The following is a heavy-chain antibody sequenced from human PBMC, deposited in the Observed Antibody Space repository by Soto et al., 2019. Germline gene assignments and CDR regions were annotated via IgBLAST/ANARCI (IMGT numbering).Heavy chain of an antibody. D-gene: IGHD5-12*01. CDR1: GFAFNSYE. V-gene: IGHV3-48*03. CDR2: INSGASTI. Sequence: AGGSLRLSCTASGFAFNSYEMDWVRQAPGKGLEWVGYINSGASTIFYTDSVKGRFTISRDNVQNLLYLELNSLRAEDTAVYYCVKEKSVMYSGYDAFDLWGQGTMVTVSS. CDR3: VKEKSVMYSGYDAFDL. J-gene: IGHJ3*01.